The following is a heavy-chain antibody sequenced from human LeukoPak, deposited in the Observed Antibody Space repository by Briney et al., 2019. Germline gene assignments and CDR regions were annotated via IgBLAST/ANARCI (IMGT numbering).Heavy chain of an antibody. J-gene: IGHJ4*02. CDR2: ISGNAIYI. D-gene: IGHD6-13*01. Sequence: PGGSLRLSCAASGFTFSSYSMNWVRQAPGKGLEWVSSISGNAIYIDYADSVKGRFTISRDNAKNSLYLQMNSLRAEDTAVYYCARDLGRWQQLAFDYWGQGTLVTVSS. CDR3: ARDLGRWQQLAFDY. V-gene: IGHV3-21*01. CDR1: GFTFSSYS.